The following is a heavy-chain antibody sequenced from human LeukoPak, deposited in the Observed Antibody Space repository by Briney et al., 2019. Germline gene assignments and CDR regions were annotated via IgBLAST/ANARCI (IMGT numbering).Heavy chain of an antibody. Sequence: GASVKVSCKASGYTFTSYDINWVRQATGQGLEWMGWRNPNSGNTGYAQKFQGRVTMTRNTSISTAYMELSSLRSEDTAVYYCAGLGYCSGGSCSDAFDIWCQGTMVTVSS. CDR3: AGLGYCSGGSCSDAFDI. D-gene: IGHD2-15*01. J-gene: IGHJ3*02. CDR1: GYTFTSYD. CDR2: RNPNSGNT. V-gene: IGHV1-8*01.